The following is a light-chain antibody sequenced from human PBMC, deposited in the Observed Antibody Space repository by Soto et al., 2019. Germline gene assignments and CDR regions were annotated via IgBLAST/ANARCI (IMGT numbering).Light chain of an antibody. V-gene: IGKV1-5*01. CDR2: DAS. J-gene: IGKJ3*01. CDR3: QQYNGY. CDR1: QSIRNW. Sequence: DVQMTQSPSTLSASVGDRVTISCRASQSIRNWLAWYQQKPGKAPKLLVYDASSLESGVPSRFSGSGSGTEFTLTISSRQPDDFATYYCQQYNGYFGPGTKVDIK.